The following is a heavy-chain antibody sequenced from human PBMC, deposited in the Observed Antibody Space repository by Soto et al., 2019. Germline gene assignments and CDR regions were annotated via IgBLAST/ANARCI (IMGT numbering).Heavy chain of an antibody. CDR1: GYSFTSYW. Sequence: PGESLKISCKGSGYSFTSYWIGWVRQMPGKGLEWMGIIYPGDSDTRYSPSFQGQVTISADKSISTAYLQWSSLKASDTAMYYCASASYNWNYAGYYGMDVWGQGTTVTVSS. CDR2: IYPGDSDT. CDR3: ASASYNWNYAGYYGMDV. J-gene: IGHJ6*02. V-gene: IGHV5-51*01. D-gene: IGHD1-7*01.